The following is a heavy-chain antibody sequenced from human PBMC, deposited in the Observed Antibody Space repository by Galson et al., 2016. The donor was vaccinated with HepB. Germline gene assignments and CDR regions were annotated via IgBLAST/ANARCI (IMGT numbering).Heavy chain of an antibody. J-gene: IGHJ4*02. CDR3: ARDCSGGACYYFDY. Sequence: SLRLSCAASGFTLSRSGMHWVRQAPGKGLEWVAAIWYDGSNKYYPDSVKGRFTVSRDNSRNTVHLQMNSLRVEDTAVYYCARDCSGGACYYFDYWGQGSLVTVSS. CDR2: IWYDGSNK. CDR1: GFTLSRSG. D-gene: IGHD2-15*01. V-gene: IGHV3-33*01.